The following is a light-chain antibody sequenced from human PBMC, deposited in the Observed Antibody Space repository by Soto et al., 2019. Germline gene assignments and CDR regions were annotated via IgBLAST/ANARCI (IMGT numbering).Light chain of an antibody. CDR1: QSVSNN. Sequence: EILMTQSPATLSVSPGERATLSCRASQSVSNNLAWYQQKPGQAPRLLIYGASTRATGIPARFSGSGSGTEFTLTISSLQSEDFAFYYCQQYNNWPTWTFGQGTKVEIK. V-gene: IGKV3-15*01. CDR3: QQYNNWPTWT. J-gene: IGKJ1*01. CDR2: GAS.